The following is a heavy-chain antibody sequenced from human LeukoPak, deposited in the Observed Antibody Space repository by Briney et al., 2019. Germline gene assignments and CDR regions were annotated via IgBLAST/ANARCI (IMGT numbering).Heavy chain of an antibody. CDR2: IYHSGST. CDR1: GYSISSGYY. V-gene: IGHV4-38-2*02. Sequence: SETLSLTCTVSGYSISSGYYWGWIRQPPGKGLEGIGSIYHSGSTYYNPSLKSRVTISVDTSKNQFSLKRSSVTAADTAVFYCARVSGAIVNSYYFDYWGQGTLVTVSS. D-gene: IGHD5-18*01. J-gene: IGHJ4*02. CDR3: ARVSGAIVNSYYFDY.